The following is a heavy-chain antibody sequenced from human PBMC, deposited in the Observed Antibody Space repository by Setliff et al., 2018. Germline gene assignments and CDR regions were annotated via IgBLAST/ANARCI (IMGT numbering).Heavy chain of an antibody. V-gene: IGHV4-34*01. D-gene: IGHD3-22*01. Sequence: SETLSLTCAVYGGSFSGYYWSWIRQPPGKGLEWIGEINHSGSTNYNPSLKSRVTISVDTSKNQFSLKLSSVTAADTAVYYCAREWNYYDSSGYGYAFDIWGQGTMVTVSS. CDR2: INHSGST. CDR1: GGSFSGYY. CDR3: AREWNYYDSSGYGYAFDI. J-gene: IGHJ3*02.